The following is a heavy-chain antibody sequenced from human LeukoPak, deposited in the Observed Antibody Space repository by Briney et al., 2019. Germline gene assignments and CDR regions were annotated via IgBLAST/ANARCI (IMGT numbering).Heavy chain of an antibody. CDR1: GFTFSDLY. J-gene: IGHJ5*02. CDR2: INHSGST. V-gene: IGHV4-34*01. D-gene: IGHD5-18*01. Sequence: GSLRLSCAASGFTFSDLYMSWIRQPPGKGLEWIGEINHSGSTSYNPSLKSRVTISVDTSKNQFSLKLSSVTAADTAVYYCARVGRRGYRVNNWFDPWGQGTLVTVSS. CDR3: ARVGRRGYRVNNWFDP.